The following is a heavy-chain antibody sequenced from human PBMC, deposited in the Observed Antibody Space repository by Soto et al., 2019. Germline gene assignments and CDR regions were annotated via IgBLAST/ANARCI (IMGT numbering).Heavy chain of an antibody. CDR1: GFTVSSNY. D-gene: IGHD4-4*01. V-gene: IGHV3-53*04. CDR3: ARSRARFYSNYFYYYYYMDV. Sequence: GGSLRLSCAASGFTVSSNYMSWVRQAPGKGLEWVSVIYSGGSTYYADSVKGRFTKSRNNSKKTLYLQINSLRAEDTAVYYCARSRARFYSNYFYYYYYMDVWGKGTTVTVSS. CDR2: IYSGGST. J-gene: IGHJ6*03.